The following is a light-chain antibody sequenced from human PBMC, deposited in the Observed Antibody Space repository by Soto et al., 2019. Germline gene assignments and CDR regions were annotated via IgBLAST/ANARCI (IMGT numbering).Light chain of an antibody. CDR2: EAT. CDR1: SSDVGSYNL. Sequence: QSALTQPASVSGSPGHSITISCTGTSSDVGSYNLVSWYQQHPGRAPKLLIYEATERPSGVSHRFSGSRSGNTASLTISGLQTEDVANYFCCSYAGNRDFWVFGGGTKLTVL. CDR3: CSYAGNRDFWV. V-gene: IGLV2-23*01. J-gene: IGLJ3*02.